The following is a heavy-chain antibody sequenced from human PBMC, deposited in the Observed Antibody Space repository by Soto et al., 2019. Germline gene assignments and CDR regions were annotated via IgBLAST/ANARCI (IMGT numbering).Heavy chain of an antibody. D-gene: IGHD6-13*01. CDR2: INWNSGSI. CDR3: VKDESINWYSGHFRH. V-gene: IGHV3-9*01. J-gene: IGHJ1*01. Sequence: EVQLVESGGGLVQPGRSLRLSCAASGFTFDDYGMHWVRQVPGKGLEWVSGINWNSGSIGYADSVKGRFAISRHNAKNSLHLQMNSLRAEDTAFYYCVKDESINWYSGHFRHWGQGTLDTVSS. CDR1: GFTFDDYG.